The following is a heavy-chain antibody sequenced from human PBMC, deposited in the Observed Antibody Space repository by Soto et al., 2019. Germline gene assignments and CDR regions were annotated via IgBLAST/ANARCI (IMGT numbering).Heavy chain of an antibody. CDR2: IIPIFGTA. Sequence: SVKVSCKASGGTFSSYAISWVRQAPGQGLEWMGGIIPIFGTANYAQKFQGRVTITADESTSTAYMELSSLRSEDTAVYYCARDIAYYYDSSGHKEGDLWGKGTLVPVSS. J-gene: IGHJ4*02. CDR1: GGTFSSYA. CDR3: ARDIAYYYDSSGHKEGDL. V-gene: IGHV1-69*13. D-gene: IGHD3-22*01.